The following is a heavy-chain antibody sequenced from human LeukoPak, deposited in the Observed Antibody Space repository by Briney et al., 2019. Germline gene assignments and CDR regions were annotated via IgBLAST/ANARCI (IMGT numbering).Heavy chain of an antibody. CDR2: INHSGST. Sequence: PSETLSLTCAVYGGSFSGYYWSWIRQPPGKGLEWIGEINHSGSTNYNPSLKSRVTISVDTPKNQFSLKLSSVTAADTAVYYCARARAGFDYWGQGTLVTVSS. CDR3: ARARAGFDY. CDR1: GGSFSGYY. J-gene: IGHJ4*02. D-gene: IGHD6-6*01. V-gene: IGHV4-34*01.